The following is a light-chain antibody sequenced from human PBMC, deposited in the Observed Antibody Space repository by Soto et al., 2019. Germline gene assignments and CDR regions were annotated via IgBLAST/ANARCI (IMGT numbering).Light chain of an antibody. CDR3: HQYYSNPQT. V-gene: IGKV4-1*01. CDR1: QGVLYSSNNKNY. J-gene: IGKJ2*01. CDR2: WAS. Sequence: DIVMTQSPDSLAVSLGERATINCKSSQGVLYSSNNKNYLAWYQQKPGQPPKLLIYWASTRESGVPDRFSGSGSGTDFSLTISSLQAEDVAVYFCHQYYSNPQTFGQGTKVDIK.